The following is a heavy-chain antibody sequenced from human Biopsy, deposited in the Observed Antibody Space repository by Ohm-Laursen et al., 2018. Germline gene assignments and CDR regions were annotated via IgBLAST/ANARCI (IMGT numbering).Heavy chain of an antibody. Sequence: ASVKVSCNASGAIFSDYAITWVRQAPGQGLEWMGGIIPLFGAPNYAQKFQGRLTITADESKSTTYMELSSLRSEDTAVYYCARLAQIYGDSPFDPWGQGTLVTVSS. CDR2: IIPLFGAP. CDR1: GAIFSDYA. V-gene: IGHV1-69*13. J-gene: IGHJ5*02. D-gene: IGHD4-17*01. CDR3: ARLAQIYGDSPFDP.